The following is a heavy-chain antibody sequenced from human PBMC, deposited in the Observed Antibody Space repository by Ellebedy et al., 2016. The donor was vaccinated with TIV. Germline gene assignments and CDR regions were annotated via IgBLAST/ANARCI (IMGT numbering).Heavy chain of an antibody. J-gene: IGHJ6*02. CDR3: AKGATEDPYNGMDV. V-gene: IGHV3-30*18. D-gene: IGHD3-16*01. CDR2: ISYDGSNK. CDR1: GFTFSSYG. Sequence: GGSLRLXXAASGFTFSSYGMHWVRQAPGKGLEWVAVISYDGSNKYYADSVKGRFTISRDNSKNTLYLQMNSLRAEDTAVYYCAKGATEDPYNGMDVWGQGTTVTVSS.